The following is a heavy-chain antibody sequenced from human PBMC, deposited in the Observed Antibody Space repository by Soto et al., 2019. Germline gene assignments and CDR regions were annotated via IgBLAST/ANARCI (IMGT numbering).Heavy chain of an antibody. CDR2: ISGSGGST. Sequence: HPGGSLRLSCAASGFTFTSYAMNWVRQAPGKGLEWVSEISGSGGSTYYADSVKGRFTVSRDNSKNTLYLQMNSLRAEDTAVYYCTRSFSYWGQGTLVTVSS. CDR1: GFTFTSYA. CDR3: TRSFSY. J-gene: IGHJ4*02. V-gene: IGHV3-23*01.